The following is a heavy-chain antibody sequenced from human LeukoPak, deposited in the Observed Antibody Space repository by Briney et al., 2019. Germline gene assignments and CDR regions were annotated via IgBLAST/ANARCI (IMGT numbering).Heavy chain of an antibody. CDR3: AKVASVYCSSTSCPNWFDP. J-gene: IGHJ5*02. V-gene: IGHV3-30*18. D-gene: IGHD2-2*01. CDR2: ISYDGSNK. CDR1: GFTFSSYG. Sequence: GGSLRLSCAASGFTFSSYGMHWVRQPPRKGLEWVAVISYDGSNKYYADSVKGRFTISRDNSKNTLYLQMNSLRAEDTAVYYCAKVASVYCSSTSCPNWFDPWGQGTLVTVSS.